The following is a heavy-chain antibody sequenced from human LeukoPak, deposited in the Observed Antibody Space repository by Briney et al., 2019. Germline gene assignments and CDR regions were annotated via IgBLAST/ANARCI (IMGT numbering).Heavy chain of an antibody. J-gene: IGHJ4*02. D-gene: IGHD3/OR15-3a*01. CDR3: ARGPPPLGHHFDY. Sequence: ASVKVSCKASGGTFSSYAISWVRQAPGQGLEWMGRIIPILGIANYAQKFQGRVTITADKSTSTAYMELSSLRSEDTAVYYCARGPPPLGHHFDYWGQGTLVTVSS. CDR2: IIPILGIA. CDR1: GGTFSSYA. V-gene: IGHV1-69*04.